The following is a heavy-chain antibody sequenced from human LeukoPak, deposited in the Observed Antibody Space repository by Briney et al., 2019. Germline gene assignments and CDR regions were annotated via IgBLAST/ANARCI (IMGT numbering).Heavy chain of an antibody. J-gene: IGHJ4*02. CDR2: IYPGDSDT. CDR1: GYSFTSYW. CDR3: ARVYCSSASTSCYSPDYFDY. V-gene: IGHV5-51*01. D-gene: IGHD2-2*01. Sequence: GESLKISCKGSGYSFTSYWIGWVRQMPGKGLEWMGMIYPGDSDTRYSPSFQGQVTISADKSINTAYLQWSSLKASDTAMYYCARVYCSSASTSCYSPDYFDYWGQGTLVTVSS.